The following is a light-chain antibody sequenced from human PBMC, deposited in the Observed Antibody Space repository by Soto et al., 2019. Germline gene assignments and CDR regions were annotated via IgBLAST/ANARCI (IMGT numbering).Light chain of an antibody. Sequence: DIQMTQSPSTLSAFIGDRVTITCRASQSISNWLAWYQQKPGKAPKLLIYDASTLERGVPSRFSGSGSGTEFTLTISSLQPDDFATYYCQHYNSYQYTFGQGTKLEIK. CDR2: DAS. V-gene: IGKV1-5*01. CDR3: QHYNSYQYT. J-gene: IGKJ2*01. CDR1: QSISNW.